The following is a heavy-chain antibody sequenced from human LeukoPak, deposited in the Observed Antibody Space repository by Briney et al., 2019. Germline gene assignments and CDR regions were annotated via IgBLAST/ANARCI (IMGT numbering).Heavy chain of an antibody. CDR1: GYTFTSYG. J-gene: IGHJ3*02. Sequence: ASVKVSCKVSGYTFTSYGISWVRQAPGQGLEWLGWISAYNGNTNYAQKLQGRVTMTTDTSTSTAYMELRSLRSDDTAVYYCARRAAYCGGDCYSAFDIWGQGTMVTVSS. CDR2: ISAYNGNT. D-gene: IGHD2-21*02. CDR3: ARRAAYCGGDCYSAFDI. V-gene: IGHV1-18*01.